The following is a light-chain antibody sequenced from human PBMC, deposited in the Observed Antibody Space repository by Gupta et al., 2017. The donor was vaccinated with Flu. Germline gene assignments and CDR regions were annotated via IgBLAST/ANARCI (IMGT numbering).Light chain of an antibody. J-gene: IGLJ1*01. Sequence: FMLTQPHSVSESPGKTVTISCTRSSGSIGSYYVQWFQQRPGSSPTTVIYEDKQRPSGVPDRFSGSIDSSSNSASLTISGLKTEDEADYYCQSYDSSNQVFGTGTKVTVL. CDR3: QSYDSSNQV. CDR2: EDK. V-gene: IGLV6-57*01. CDR1: SGSIGSYY.